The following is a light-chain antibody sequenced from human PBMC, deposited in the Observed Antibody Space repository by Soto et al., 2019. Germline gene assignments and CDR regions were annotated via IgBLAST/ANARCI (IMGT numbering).Light chain of an antibody. CDR1: QSISSW. Sequence: DIQMTQSPSSVSASVGDRVTITCRASQSISSWLAWYQQKPGTVPKLLIYAASSLQSGVPSRFSGRGAGTEFSLSITSLQPEDFGTYYCQQGDSCPITFGQGTSLEIK. CDR3: QQGDSCPIT. CDR2: AAS. V-gene: IGKV1-12*01. J-gene: IGKJ5*01.